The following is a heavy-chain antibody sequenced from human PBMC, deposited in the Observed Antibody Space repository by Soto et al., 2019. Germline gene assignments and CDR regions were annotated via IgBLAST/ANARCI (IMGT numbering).Heavy chain of an antibody. Sequence: GESLKISCRGSGYTFTSSWIGWVRLMPGKGLECMGIIYPGDSDTRYSPSFQGQVSISADKSIDTAYLQWSSLKASDTAMYYCVRSCGGDCYRYFDIWGQGTMVTVSS. D-gene: IGHD2-21*01. CDR3: VRSCGGDCYRYFDI. CDR1: GYTFTSSW. J-gene: IGHJ3*02. CDR2: IYPGDSDT. V-gene: IGHV5-51*01.